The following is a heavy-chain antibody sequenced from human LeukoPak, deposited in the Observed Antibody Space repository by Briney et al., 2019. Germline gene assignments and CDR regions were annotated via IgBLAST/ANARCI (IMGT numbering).Heavy chain of an antibody. V-gene: IGHV4-39*01. CDR1: GGSISGSSYY. D-gene: IGHD3-10*01. CDR3: ARHADSGFGQLAFDY. Sequence: TSETLSLTCSVSGGSISGSSYYWGWIRQPPGKGLEWIGSIYYSRSTYYNPSLKSRVTISVDTSKNQFSRKLSSVTAADTAVYYCARHADSGFGQLAFDYWGQGTLVTVSS. J-gene: IGHJ4*02. CDR2: IYYSRST.